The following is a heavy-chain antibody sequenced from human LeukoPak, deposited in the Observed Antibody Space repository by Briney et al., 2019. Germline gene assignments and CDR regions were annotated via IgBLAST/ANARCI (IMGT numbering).Heavy chain of an antibody. CDR2: IYYSGST. Sequence: SETLSLTCTVSGGSISSGSYYWGWIRQPPGKGLEWIGSIYYSGSTYYNPSLKSRVTISVDTSKNQFSLKLSSVTAADTAVYYCARGMDDYYFDYWGQGTLVTVSS. J-gene: IGHJ4*02. CDR1: GGSISSGSYY. D-gene: IGHD2-2*03. V-gene: IGHV4-39*07. CDR3: ARGMDDYYFDY.